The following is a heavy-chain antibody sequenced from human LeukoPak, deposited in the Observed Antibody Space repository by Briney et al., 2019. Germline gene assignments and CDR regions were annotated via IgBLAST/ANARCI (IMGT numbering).Heavy chain of an antibody. J-gene: IGHJ4*02. Sequence: ASVKVSCKVSGYTLTELSMHWVRQAPGKGLEWMGGFDPEDGETIYAQKLQGRVTMTTDTSTSTAYMELRSLRSDDTAVYYCARDLYNYVWGSYRYTPPFDYWGQGTLVTVSS. CDR3: ARDLYNYVWGSYRYTPPFDY. V-gene: IGHV1-24*01. CDR1: GYTLTELS. CDR2: FDPEDGET. D-gene: IGHD3-16*02.